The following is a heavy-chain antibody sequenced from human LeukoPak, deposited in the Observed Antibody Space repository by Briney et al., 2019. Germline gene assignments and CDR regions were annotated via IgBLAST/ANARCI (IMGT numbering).Heavy chain of an antibody. CDR2: IYYSGSI. J-gene: IGHJ4*02. Sequence: SETLSLTCTVSGGSISRSSYYWGWIRQPPGKGLEWIASIYYSGSIYDNPSLKSRVTISVDTSKNQFSQKLSSVTAADTAVYYCARQVSPSHPYFDYWGQGTLVTVSS. CDR1: GGSISRSSYY. V-gene: IGHV4-39*01. D-gene: IGHD2/OR15-2a*01. CDR3: ARQVSPSHPYFDY.